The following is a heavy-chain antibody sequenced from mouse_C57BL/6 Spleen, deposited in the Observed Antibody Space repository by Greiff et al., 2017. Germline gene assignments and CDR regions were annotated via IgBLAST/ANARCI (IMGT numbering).Heavy chain of an antibody. V-gene: IGHV1-80*01. Sequence: VQLQQSGAELVKPGASVKISCKASGYAFSSYWMNWVKQRPGKGLEWIGQIYPGDGDTNYNGKFKGKATLTADKSSSTAYMRLSSLTSEDSAVYFCARHYYGSSHYYAMDYWGQGTSVTVSS. CDR3: ARHYYGSSHYYAMDY. CDR1: GYAFSSYW. D-gene: IGHD1-1*01. CDR2: IYPGDGDT. J-gene: IGHJ4*01.